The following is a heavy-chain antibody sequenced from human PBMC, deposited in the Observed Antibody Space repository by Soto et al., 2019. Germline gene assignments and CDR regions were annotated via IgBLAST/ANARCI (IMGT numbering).Heavy chain of an antibody. J-gene: IGHJ6*02. CDR1: GGPITTAGYS. Sequence: SETLSLTWTVSGGPITTAGYSWRWIQQPPGKALEWLGYVFPTRNAYPKPSFKSRVTISLHRSKNQFSLKMTSVTSADTALYYCASRPFYYYDLDVWGQGTTVAVSS. V-gene: IGHV4-30-2*01. CDR3: ASRPFYYYDLDV. CDR2: VFPTRNA.